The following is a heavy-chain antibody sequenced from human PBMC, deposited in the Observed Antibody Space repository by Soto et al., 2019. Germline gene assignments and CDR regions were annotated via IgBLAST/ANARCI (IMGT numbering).Heavy chain of an antibody. Sequence: SVKVSCKASGGTFSSYAISWVRQAPGQGLEWMGGIIPIFGTANYAQKFQGRVTITADESTSTAYMELSSLRSEGTAVYYCARADSYGADNYYYYGMDVWGQGTTVTVSS. CDR3: ARADSYGADNYYYYGMDV. V-gene: IGHV1-69*13. CDR1: GGTFSSYA. CDR2: IIPIFGTA. J-gene: IGHJ6*02. D-gene: IGHD5-18*01.